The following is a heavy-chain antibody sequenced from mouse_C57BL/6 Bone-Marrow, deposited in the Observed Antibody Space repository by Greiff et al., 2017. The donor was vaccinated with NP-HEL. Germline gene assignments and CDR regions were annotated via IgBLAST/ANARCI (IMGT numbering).Heavy chain of an antibody. Sequence: VQLQHSGPELVKPGASVKISCKASGYTFTDYYINWVKQRPGQGLEWIGWIFPGSGSTYYNEKFKGKATLTVDKSSSTAYMLLSSLTSEDSAVYFCAREGGYYGSSSWFAYWGQGTLVTVSA. J-gene: IGHJ3*01. D-gene: IGHD1-1*01. V-gene: IGHV1-75*01. CDR2: IFPGSGST. CDR3: AREGGYYGSSSWFAY. CDR1: GYTFTDYY.